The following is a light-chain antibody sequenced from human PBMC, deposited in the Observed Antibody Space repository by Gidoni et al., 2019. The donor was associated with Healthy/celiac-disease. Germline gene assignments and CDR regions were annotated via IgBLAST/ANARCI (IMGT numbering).Light chain of an antibody. CDR3: QQYVGSPA. V-gene: IGKV3-20*01. CDR1: QSLSNTY. CDR2: GAS. J-gene: IGKJ1*01. Sequence: EIVLTQSPGTLSLSPGEGATLTCRASQSLSNTYVAWYQQKPGQAPRLLMYGASIRATGIPDRFSGSGSGTDFTLTISRLEPEDFAVYYCQQYVGSPAFXXXTKVEIK.